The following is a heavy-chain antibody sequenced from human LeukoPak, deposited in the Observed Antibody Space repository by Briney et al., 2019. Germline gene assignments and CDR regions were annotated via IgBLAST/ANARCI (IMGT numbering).Heavy chain of an antibody. CDR1: GYTFTGYY. CDR2: INPNSGGT. V-gene: IGHV1-2*02. J-gene: IGHJ3*02. Sequence: ASVKVSCKASGYTFTGYYMHWVRQAPGQGLEWMGWINPNSGGTNYAQKFQGRVTMTRDTSISTAYMELSRLRSDDTAVYYCARETGEILGVVAYGAFDIWGQGTMVTVSS. CDR3: ARETGEILGVVAYGAFDI. D-gene: IGHD3-3*01.